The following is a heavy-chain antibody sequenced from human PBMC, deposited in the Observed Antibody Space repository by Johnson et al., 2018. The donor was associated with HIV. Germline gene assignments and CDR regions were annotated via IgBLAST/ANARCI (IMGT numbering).Heavy chain of an antibody. Sequence: VQLVESGGGLVQPGGSLRLSCGASGFTFSDHWMQWVRQAPGKGLVWVSRINGDGSRLTYADSVKGRFTIARDNAKNTLYLELKSLRSEDTAVYYCARECGELRAFDIWGQGTMVTVSS. V-gene: IGHV3-74*01. J-gene: IGHJ3*02. CDR3: ARECGELRAFDI. D-gene: IGHD3-10*01. CDR1: GFTFSDHW. CDR2: INGDGSRL.